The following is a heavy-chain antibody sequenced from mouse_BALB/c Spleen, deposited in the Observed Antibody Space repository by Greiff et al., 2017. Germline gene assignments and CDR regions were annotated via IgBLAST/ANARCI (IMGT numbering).Heavy chain of an antibody. CDR3: ARGDGNYYWYFDV. CDR2: ISYSGST. CDR1: GDSITSGY. Sequence: EVKLVESGPSLVKPSQTLSLTCSVTGDSITSGYWNWIRKFPGNKLEYMGYISYSGSTYYNPSLKSRISITRDTSKNQYYLQLNSVTTEDTATYYCARGDGNYYWYFDVWGAGTTVTVSS. J-gene: IGHJ1*01. D-gene: IGHD2-1*01. V-gene: IGHV3-8*02.